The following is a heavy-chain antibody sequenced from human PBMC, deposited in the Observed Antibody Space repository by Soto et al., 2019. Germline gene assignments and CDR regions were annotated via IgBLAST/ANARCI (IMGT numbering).Heavy chain of an antibody. V-gene: IGHV3-33*01. J-gene: IGHJ4*02. CDR3: ARVLMNWGCDY. CDR1: GFTFSSYG. D-gene: IGHD7-27*01. Sequence: QVQLVESGGGVVQPGRSLRLSCAASGFTFSSYGMHWVRQAPGKGLEWVAVIWYDGSNKYYADSVKGRFTTSRDNSKNTLYLQMNSLRAEDTAVYYCARVLMNWGCDYWGQGTLVTVSS. CDR2: IWYDGSNK.